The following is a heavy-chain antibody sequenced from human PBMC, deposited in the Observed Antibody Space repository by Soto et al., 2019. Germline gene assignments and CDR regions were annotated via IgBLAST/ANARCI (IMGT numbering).Heavy chain of an antibody. D-gene: IGHD6-13*01. CDR3: ARSIAAAGPNWFDP. CDR1: GFTFSIYA. J-gene: IGHJ5*02. Sequence: GGSLRLSCAASGFTFSIYAMSWVSQAPGKGLEWVSAISGSGGSTYYADSVKGRFTISRDNSKNTLYLQMNSLRAEDTAVYYCARSIAAAGPNWFDPWGQGTLVTVSS. CDR2: ISGSGGST. V-gene: IGHV3-23*01.